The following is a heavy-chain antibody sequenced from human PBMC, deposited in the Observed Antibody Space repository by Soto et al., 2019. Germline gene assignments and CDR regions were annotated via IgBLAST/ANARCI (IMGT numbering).Heavy chain of an antibody. J-gene: IGHJ6*02. CDR1: GFTFSSYG. D-gene: IGHD1-7*01. CDR3: AKDTELQAYYYYYGMDV. V-gene: IGHV3-30*18. Sequence: GGSLRLSCASSGFTFSSYGMHWVRQAPGKGLEWVAVISYDGSNKYYADSVKGRLTISRDNSKNTLYLQMSSLKPEDTAVYYCAKDTELQAYYYYYGMDVWGQGTAVTVSS. CDR2: ISYDGSNK.